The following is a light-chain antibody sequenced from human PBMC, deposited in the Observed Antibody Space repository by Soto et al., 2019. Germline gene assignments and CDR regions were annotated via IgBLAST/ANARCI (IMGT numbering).Light chain of an antibody. CDR2: WAS. CDR3: QQYIGTPYT. Sequence: DIVMTQSPDSLAVSLGERATINCKSSQSVLYSSNNKNYLAWYQQKPGQPPKLLIYWASTRESGVPDRFSGSESETDFTLTISSLQAEDVAVYYCQQYIGTPYTFGQGTKLEIK. CDR1: QSVLYSSNNKNY. J-gene: IGKJ2*01. V-gene: IGKV4-1*01.